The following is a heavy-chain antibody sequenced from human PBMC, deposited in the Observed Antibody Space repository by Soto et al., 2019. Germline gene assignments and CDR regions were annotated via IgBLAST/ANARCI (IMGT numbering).Heavy chain of an antibody. J-gene: IGHJ4*02. CDR2: ISYDGSNK. V-gene: IGHV3-30*18. D-gene: IGHD3-3*01. CDR1: GFTFSSYG. CDR3: AKAGVGYDFWSGLDY. Sequence: GGSLRLSCAASGFTFSSYGMHWVRQAPGKGLEWVAVISYDGSNKYYADSVKGRFTISRDNSKNTLYLQMNSLRAEDTAVYYCAKAGVGYDFWSGLDYWGQGTLVTVSS.